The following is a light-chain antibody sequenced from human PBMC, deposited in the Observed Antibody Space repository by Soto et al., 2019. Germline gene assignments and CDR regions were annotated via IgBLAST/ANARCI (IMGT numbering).Light chain of an antibody. CDR2: DVS. CDR3: SSYTTSSTVV. CDR1: SSDVGGYNY. J-gene: IGLJ2*01. V-gene: IGLV2-14*01. Sequence: QSALTQPASVSGSPGQSITISCTGTSSDVGGYNYVSWYQQHPGKAPKLTIYDVSNRPSGVSNRFSGSKSGNTASLTISGLQAEDEADHFCSSYTTSSTVVFGGGTKVTVL.